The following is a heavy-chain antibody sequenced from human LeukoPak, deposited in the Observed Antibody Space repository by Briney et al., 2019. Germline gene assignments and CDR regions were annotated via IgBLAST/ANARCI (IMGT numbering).Heavy chain of an antibody. CDR3: ARGGGRVFGRAIDYGDYQTQAASYYYMDV. D-gene: IGHD4-17*01. J-gene: IGHJ6*03. CDR1: GFTFCNYG. Sequence: GGSLRLSCAASGFTFCNYGMHWVRQAPGKGLEWVTFIRYDGSEKYYADSVKGRITISRDNSKNTLYVQMNSLRSDDTAVYYCARGGGRVFGRAIDYGDYQTQAASYYYMDVWGKGTTVTISS. CDR2: IRYDGSEK. V-gene: IGHV3-30*02.